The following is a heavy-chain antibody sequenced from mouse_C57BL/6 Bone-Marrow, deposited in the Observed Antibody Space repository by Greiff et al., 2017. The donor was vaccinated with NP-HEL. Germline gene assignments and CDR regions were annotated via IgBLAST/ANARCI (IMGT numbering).Heavy chain of an antibody. CDR1: GYTFTEYT. CDR2: FYPGSGSI. CDR3: ARRGDYFGSSYGYFDV. V-gene: IGHV1-62-2*01. D-gene: IGHD1-1*01. Sequence: QVQLQQSGAELVKPGASVKLSCKASGYTFTEYTIHWVKQRSGQGLEWIGWFYPGSGSIKYNEKFKDKATLTADKSSSTVYMDLSRLTSEDSAVYFYARRGDYFGSSYGYFDVWGTGTTVTVSS. J-gene: IGHJ1*03.